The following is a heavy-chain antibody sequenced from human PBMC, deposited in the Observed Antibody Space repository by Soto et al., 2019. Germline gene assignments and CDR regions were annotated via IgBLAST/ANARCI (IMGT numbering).Heavy chain of an antibody. D-gene: IGHD3-3*01. CDR2: IYYSGST. Sequence: HVQLQEAGPGLVKPSQTLSLTCTVSGGSISSGGYYWSWIRQHPGKGLEWIGYIYYSGSTYYNPSLKSRVTIXVDTSKNQFSLKLSSXXAXXXXXXXCARSVRFLEWDPFDYWGQGTLVTVSS. J-gene: IGHJ4*02. CDR1: GGSISSGGYY. CDR3: CARSVRFLEWDPFDY. V-gene: IGHV4-31*03.